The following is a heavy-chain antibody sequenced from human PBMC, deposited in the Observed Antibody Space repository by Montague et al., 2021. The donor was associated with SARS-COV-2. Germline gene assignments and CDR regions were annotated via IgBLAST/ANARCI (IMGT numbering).Heavy chain of an antibody. CDR2: IYHSGST. CDR1: GGSISSSHW. J-gene: IGHJ2*01. V-gene: IGHV4-4*02. D-gene: IGHD3-10*01. CDR3: AREFRTYGYGGQYWYFDL. Sequence: SETLSLTCAVSGGSISSSHWWSWVRQPPGKGLEWIGEIYHSGSTNYNPSLKSRVTISIDKSKNQFSLKLGSVTAADTAVYYCAREFRTYGYGGQYWYFDLWGRGTLVTVSS.